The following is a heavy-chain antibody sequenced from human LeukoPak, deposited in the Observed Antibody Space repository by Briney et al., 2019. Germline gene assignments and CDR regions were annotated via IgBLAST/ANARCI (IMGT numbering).Heavy chain of an antibody. J-gene: IGHJ6*03. CDR3: AREGLDVVVPAAMIGDYYYYYYMDV. Sequence: SVKVSCKASGGTFSSYAISWVRQAPGQGLEWMGGIIPIFGTANYAQKFQGRVTITTDESTSTAYMELSSLRSEDTAVYYCAREGLDVVVPAAMIGDYYYYYYMDVWGKGTTVTVSS. CDR1: GGTFSSYA. CDR2: IIPIFGTA. V-gene: IGHV1-69*05. D-gene: IGHD2-2*01.